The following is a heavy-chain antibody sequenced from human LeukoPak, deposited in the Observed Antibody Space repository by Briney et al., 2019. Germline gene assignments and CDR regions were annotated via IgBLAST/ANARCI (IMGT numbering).Heavy chain of an antibody. D-gene: IGHD2-21*02. CDR2: ISSSSRYV. J-gene: IGHJ4*02. Sequence: GGSLRLSCAASGFSFSTFSLNWVRQSPGKGLEWVSSISSSSRYVNYADSLKGRFSVSRDNAKNSQYLQMNSLRVEDTALYYCARAQTYGDSRLLLDYWGQGTLVTVSS. CDR3: ARAQTYGDSRLLLDY. CDR1: GFSFSTFS. V-gene: IGHV3-21*04.